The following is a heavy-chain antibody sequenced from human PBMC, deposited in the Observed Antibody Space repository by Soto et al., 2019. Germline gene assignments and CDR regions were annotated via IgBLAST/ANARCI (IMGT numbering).Heavy chain of an antibody. V-gene: IGHV1-69*13. CDR2: IIPIFGTA. D-gene: IGHD3-10*01. J-gene: IGHJ6*02. Sequence: GPSVKVSCKASGGTFSSYAISWVRQAPGQGLEWMGGIIPIFGTANYAQKFQGRVTITADESTSTAYMELSSLRSEDTAVYYCARDAYYYGSGSYYNVYGMDVWGQGTTVTVSS. CDR1: GGTFSSYA. CDR3: ARDAYYYGSGSYYNVYGMDV.